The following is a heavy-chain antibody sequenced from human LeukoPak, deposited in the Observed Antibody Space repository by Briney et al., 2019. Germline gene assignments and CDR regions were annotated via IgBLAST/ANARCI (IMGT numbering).Heavy chain of an antibody. CDR2: INHSGST. D-gene: IGHD3-10*01. Sequence: SETLSLTCAVYGGSFSGYYWSWIRQPPGKGLEWIGEINHSGSTNYNPSLKSRVTISVDTSKNQFSLKLSSVTAADTAVYYCAVGLMVRGTVDYWGQGTLVTVSS. CDR3: AVGLMVRGTVDY. J-gene: IGHJ4*02. V-gene: IGHV4-34*01. CDR1: GGSFSGYY.